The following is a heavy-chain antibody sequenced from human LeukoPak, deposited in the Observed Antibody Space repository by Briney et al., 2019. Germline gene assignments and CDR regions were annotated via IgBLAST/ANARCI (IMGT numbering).Heavy chain of an antibody. V-gene: IGHV3-23*01. CDR3: AKLDSSGYYYFDY. CDR1: GFTFSSYA. J-gene: IGHJ4*02. Sequence: GGSLRLSCAASGFTFSSYAMSWVRQAPGKGLEWVSAISGSGGSTHYADSVKGRFTISRDNSKNTLYLQTNSLRAEDTAVYYCAKLDSSGYYYFDYWGQGTLVTVSS. CDR2: ISGSGGST. D-gene: IGHD3-22*01.